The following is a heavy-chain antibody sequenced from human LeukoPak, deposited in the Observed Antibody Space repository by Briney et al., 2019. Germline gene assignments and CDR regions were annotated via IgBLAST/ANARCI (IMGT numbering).Heavy chain of an antibody. CDR1: GFTFSSYW. CDR2: INSDGSST. Sequence: GGSLRLSCAASGFTFSSYWMHWVRQAPGKGLVWVSHINSDGSSTSYADSVKGRFTISRDSAKNTLYLQMNSLRAEDTAVYYCVRGLRYDRYNWFDPWGQGTLVTVSS. J-gene: IGHJ5*02. CDR3: VRGLRYDRYNWFDP. D-gene: IGHD3-16*02. V-gene: IGHV3-74*01.